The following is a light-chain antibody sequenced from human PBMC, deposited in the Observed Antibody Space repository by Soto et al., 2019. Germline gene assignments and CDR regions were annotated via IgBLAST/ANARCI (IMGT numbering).Light chain of an antibody. Sequence: EIVLTQSPATLSLSPGERATLSCRASQSVSSSYLAWYHQKPGQAPRLIIYGASTRATGIPARFSGSGSGTEFPLTTSSLQSEDFAVYYCQQYNNWHRTFGQGTRLEIK. CDR2: GAS. V-gene: IGKV3-15*01. J-gene: IGKJ5*01. CDR3: QQYNNWHRT. CDR1: QSVSSSY.